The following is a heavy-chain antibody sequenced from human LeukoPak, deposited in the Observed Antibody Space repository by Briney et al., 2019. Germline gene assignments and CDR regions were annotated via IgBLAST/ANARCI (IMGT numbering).Heavy chain of an antibody. CDR3: TKAGVRFGDFDY. D-gene: IGHD3-10*01. Sequence: GGSLRLSCVASGFTFSDYWMGWVRQAPGKGLEWVSTMSGSGASTYYADSVKGRFTISRDNSKNTLSLQMNSLRAEDTAVYYCTKAGVRFGDFDYWGQGTLVTVSS. CDR2: MSGSGAST. J-gene: IGHJ4*02. CDR1: GFTFSDYW. V-gene: IGHV3-23*01.